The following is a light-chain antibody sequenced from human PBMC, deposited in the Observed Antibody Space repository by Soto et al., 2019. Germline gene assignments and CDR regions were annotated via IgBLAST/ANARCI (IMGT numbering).Light chain of an antibody. CDR1: SRDVGGCKY. J-gene: IGLJ3*02. Sequence: QSALTQPASVSGSPGQSITISCTGTSRDVGGCKYVSWYQQHPGKAPKLIIYEVSNRPSGVSDRFSGSKSGNTASLTISGLQAEDESDYYCSSYTSSNTLVFGGGTKLTVL. CDR2: EVS. V-gene: IGLV2-14*01. CDR3: SSYTSSNTLV.